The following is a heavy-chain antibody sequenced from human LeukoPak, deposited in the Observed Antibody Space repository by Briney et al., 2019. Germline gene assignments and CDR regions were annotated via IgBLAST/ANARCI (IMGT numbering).Heavy chain of an antibody. Sequence: QPGGSLRLSCAASGFTFSSYEMNWVRQAPGKGLEWVSYISSSGSTIYYADSVKGRFTISRDNSKNTLYLQMNSLRTEDTAVYYCTRVSGRGPYGRGHFDSWGQGTLVTVSS. CDR3: TRVSGRGPYGRGHFDS. D-gene: IGHD1-26*01. V-gene: IGHV3-48*03. CDR2: ISSSGSTI. J-gene: IGHJ4*02. CDR1: GFTFSSYE.